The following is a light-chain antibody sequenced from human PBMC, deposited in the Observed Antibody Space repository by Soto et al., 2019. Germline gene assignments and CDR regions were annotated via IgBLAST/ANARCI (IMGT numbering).Light chain of an antibody. Sequence: QSVLTQPASVSGSPGQSITISCTGTSSDVGGYNYVSWYQQHPGKAPKLMIYDVSNRPSGVSNRFSGSKSGNTASLTISGLQAGDEADYYCRSYTSSSTLLFGPGTKVTVL. CDR2: DVS. J-gene: IGLJ1*01. V-gene: IGLV2-14*01. CDR3: RSYTSSSTLL. CDR1: SSDVGGYNY.